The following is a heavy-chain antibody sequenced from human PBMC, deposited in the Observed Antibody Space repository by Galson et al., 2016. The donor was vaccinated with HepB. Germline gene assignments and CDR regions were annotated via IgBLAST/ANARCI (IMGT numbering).Heavy chain of an antibody. J-gene: IGHJ4*02. V-gene: IGHV3-53*01. CDR2: FYPGGHT. Sequence: SLRLSCAASRFTVSNNYMSWVRQAPGKGLEWVSVFYPGGHTFYADSVKGRFTISRDSSKNTVSLQMNGLRAEDTAIYYCARGTRYTSACSYSFDYWGQGTLVTVSS. CDR1: RFTVSNNY. D-gene: IGHD6-25*01. CDR3: ARGTRYTSACSYSFDY.